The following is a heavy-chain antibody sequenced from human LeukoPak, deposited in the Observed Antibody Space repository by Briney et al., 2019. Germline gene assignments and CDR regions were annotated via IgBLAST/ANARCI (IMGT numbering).Heavy chain of an antibody. J-gene: IGHJ3*02. V-gene: IGHV3-74*01. CDR1: GFTFSSYW. Sequence: GSLRLSCAASGFTFSSYWMHWVRQAPGKGLVWVSRINSDGSSTSYADSVKGRFTISRDNSKNSLYVQMNSLRTEDTALYYCAKDWAVTPRRGDAFDIWGQGTMVTVSS. CDR2: INSDGSST. CDR3: AKDWAVTPRRGDAFDI. D-gene: IGHD4-17*01.